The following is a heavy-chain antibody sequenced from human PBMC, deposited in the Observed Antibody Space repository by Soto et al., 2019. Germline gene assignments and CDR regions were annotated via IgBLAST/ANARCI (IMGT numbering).Heavy chain of an antibody. V-gene: IGHV3-21*01. CDR3: AIVEMATELHGSAFDI. CDR2: ISSSSSYI. J-gene: IGHJ3*02. CDR1: GFTFSSYS. Sequence: EVQLVESGGGLVKPGGSLRLSCAASGFTFSSYSMNWVRQAPGKGLEWVSSISSSSSYIYYADSVKGRFTISRDNAKNSLYLQMNSLRAEDTAVYYCAIVEMATELHGSAFDIWGQGTMVTVSS. D-gene: IGHD5-12*01.